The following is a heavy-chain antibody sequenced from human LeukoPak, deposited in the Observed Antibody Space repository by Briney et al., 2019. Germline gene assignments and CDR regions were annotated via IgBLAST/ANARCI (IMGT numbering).Heavy chain of an antibody. CDR1: VGSISSGNW. J-gene: IGHJ6*02. D-gene: IGHD2-2*02. Sequence: SETLSLTCGVSVGSISSGNWWSWFRQSPGKGLDGIGEIHHMVARNYNPSLKSRVTISADTFKNHFSLILTSLTAADTAVYYCATAPILRGEGGEHYKYGMDVWGQGTTVIVSS. CDR2: IHHMVAR. V-gene: IGHV4/OR15-8*01. CDR3: ATAPILRGEGGEHYKYGMDV.